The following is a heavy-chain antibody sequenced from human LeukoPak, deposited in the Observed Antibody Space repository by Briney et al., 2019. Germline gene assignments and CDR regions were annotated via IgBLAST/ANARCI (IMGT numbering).Heavy chain of an antibody. J-gene: IGHJ4*02. CDR1: GFTVNNNY. D-gene: IGHD6-13*01. CDR3: AKIGTAIAAAGTAY. CDR2: IYGGGGT. V-gene: IGHV3-66*01. Sequence: GGSLRLSCAASGFTVNNNYMSWVRQAPGKGLERVSLIYGGGGTRYADSVKGRFTISRDNSGNTLYLQMNSLRAEDTAVYYCAKIGTAIAAAGTAYWGQGTLVTVSS.